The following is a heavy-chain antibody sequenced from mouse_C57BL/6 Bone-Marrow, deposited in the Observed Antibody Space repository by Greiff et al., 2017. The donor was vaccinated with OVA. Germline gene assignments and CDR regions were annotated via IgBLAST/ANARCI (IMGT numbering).Heavy chain of an antibody. D-gene: IGHD2-2*01. CDR3: ARMGLRRRSYWYFDV. J-gene: IGHJ1*03. CDR1: GYTFTDYY. CDR2: IYPGSGNT. Sequence: VMLVESGAELVRPGASVKLSCKASGYTFTDYYINWVKQRPGQGLEWIARIYPGSGNTYYNEKFKGKATLTAEKSSSTAYMQLSSLTSEDSAVYFCARMGLRRRSYWYFDVWGTGTTVTVSS. V-gene: IGHV1-76*01.